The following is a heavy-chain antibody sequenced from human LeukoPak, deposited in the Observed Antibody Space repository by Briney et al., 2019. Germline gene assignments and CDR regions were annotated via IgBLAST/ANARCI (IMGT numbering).Heavy chain of an antibody. CDR3: ARGLEYSSSPFDY. Sequence: SETLSLTCTVSGGSISSYYWSWIRQPPGKGLEWIGEIYHSGSTNYNPSLKSRVTISVDKSKNQFSLKLSSVTAADTAVYYCARGLEYSSSPFDYWGQGTLVTVSS. D-gene: IGHD6-6*01. J-gene: IGHJ4*02. CDR1: GGSISSYY. V-gene: IGHV4-59*08. CDR2: IYHSGST.